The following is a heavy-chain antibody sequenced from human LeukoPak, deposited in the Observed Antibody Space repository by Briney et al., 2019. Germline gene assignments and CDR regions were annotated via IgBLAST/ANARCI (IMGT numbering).Heavy chain of an antibody. CDR2: ISYSGDST. CDR3: AKTANNGWWSYDY. J-gene: IGHJ4*02. D-gene: IGHD2-8*02. CDR1: GFIFRSYA. Sequence: PGGSLRLSCAASGFIFRSYAMSWVRQAPGKGLEWLSVISYSGDSTYYADSVRGRFTISRDNSKNALYLELNSLRAEDTAIYYCAKTANNGWWSYDYWGQGTLVTVSS. V-gene: IGHV3-23*01.